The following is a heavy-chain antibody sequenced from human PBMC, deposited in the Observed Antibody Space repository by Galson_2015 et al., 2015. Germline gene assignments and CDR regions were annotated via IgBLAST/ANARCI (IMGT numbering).Heavy chain of an antibody. CDR2: ISSSSSTI. CDR1: GFTFSSYS. J-gene: IGHJ6*02. CDR3: ASLIGYYYDSSGYSNYYGMDV. Sequence: SLRLSCAASGFTFSSYSMNWVRQAPGKGLEWVSYISSSSSTIYYADSVKGRFTISRDNAKNSLYLQMNSLRDEDTAVYYCASLIGYYYDSSGYSNYYGMDVWGQGTTVTVSS. V-gene: IGHV3-48*02. D-gene: IGHD3-22*01.